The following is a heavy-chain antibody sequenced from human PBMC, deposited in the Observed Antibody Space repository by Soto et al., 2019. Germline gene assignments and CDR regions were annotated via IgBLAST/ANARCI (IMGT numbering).Heavy chain of an antibody. D-gene: IGHD3-22*01. J-gene: IGHJ4*02. CDR2: INPSGGST. CDR3: ARDYDSSGYPRYYFDY. CDR1: GYTFTSYY. Sequence: GASVKVSCKASGYTFTSYYMHWVRQATGQGLEWMGIINPSGGSTSYAQKFQGRVTMTRDTSTSTVYMELSSLRSEDTAVYYCARDYDSSGYPRYYFDYWGQGTLVTVSS. V-gene: IGHV1-46*01.